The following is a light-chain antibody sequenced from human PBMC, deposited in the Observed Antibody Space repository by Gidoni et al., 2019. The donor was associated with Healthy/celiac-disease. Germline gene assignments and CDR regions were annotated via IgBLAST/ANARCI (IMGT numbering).Light chain of an antibody. V-gene: IGKV3-20*01. CDR3: QQYGSSLCT. CDR2: GAS. J-gene: IGKJ1*01. Sequence: IVLTQSPGTLSLSPGERATLSCRASQSVSSSYLAWYQQKPGQAPRLLIYGASSRATCIPDMFSGSGSGTDFTLTISRLEPEDFAVYYFQQYGSSLCTFVQGTKVEIK. CDR1: QSVSSSY.